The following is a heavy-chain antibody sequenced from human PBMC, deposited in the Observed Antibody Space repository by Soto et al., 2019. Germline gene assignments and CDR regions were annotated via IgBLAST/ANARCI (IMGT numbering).Heavy chain of an antibody. D-gene: IGHD1-26*01. CDR3: ARTGAY. J-gene: IGHJ1*01. Sequence: QITLKESGPTLVKPTQTLTLTCTFSGFSLTTSGLDVGWIRQPPGKALEWLALISWNDHKRYSQSLKSRLTISKDTSKNQVVLTMTNMDPVDTATYCCARTGAYWGQGILFTVAS. CDR1: GFSLTTSGLD. V-gene: IGHV2-5*01. CDR2: ISWNDHK.